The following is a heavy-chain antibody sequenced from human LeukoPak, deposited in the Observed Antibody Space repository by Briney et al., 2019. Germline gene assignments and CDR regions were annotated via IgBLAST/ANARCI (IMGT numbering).Heavy chain of an antibody. J-gene: IGHJ3*02. CDR1: GFTFDDYG. CDR3: ARDTSATGGIGAFDI. CDR2: INWNGGST. V-gene: IGHV3-20*04. D-gene: IGHD3-16*01. Sequence: GGSLRLSCAASGFTFDDYGMSWVRQAPGKGLEWVSGINWNGGSTGYADSVKGRFTISRDNAKNCLYLQMNSLRAEDTALYYCARDTSATGGIGAFDIWGQGTMVTVSS.